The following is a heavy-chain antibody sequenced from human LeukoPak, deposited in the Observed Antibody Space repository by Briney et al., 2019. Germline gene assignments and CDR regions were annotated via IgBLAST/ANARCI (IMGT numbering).Heavy chain of an antibody. CDR2: INQGGSDK. V-gene: IGHV3-7*01. J-gene: IGHJ4*02. Sequence: GGSPRLSCAASGFTFSGHWMSWVRQAPGKGLEWVANINQGGSDKYYVDSVKGRFTISRDNANNLLYLQMNSLRGEDTAVYYCTRDRSRAEDDWGQGTLVAVSS. D-gene: IGHD1-14*01. CDR1: GFTFSGHW. CDR3: TRDRSRAEDD.